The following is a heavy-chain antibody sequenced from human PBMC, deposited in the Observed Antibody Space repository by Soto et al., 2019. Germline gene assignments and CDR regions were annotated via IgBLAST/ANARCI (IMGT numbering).Heavy chain of an antibody. D-gene: IGHD6-19*01. J-gene: IGHJ6*02. CDR2: ISSSSSYI. CDR1: GITFSSYS. V-gene: IGHV3-21*01. Sequence: GGSLRLSCAASGITFSSYSMNWVRQAPGKGLEWVSSISSSSSYIYYADSVKGRFTISRDNAKNSLYLQMNSLRAEDTAVYYCARAVAGKYYYYGMDVWGQGTAVTVSS. CDR3: ARAVAGKYYYYGMDV.